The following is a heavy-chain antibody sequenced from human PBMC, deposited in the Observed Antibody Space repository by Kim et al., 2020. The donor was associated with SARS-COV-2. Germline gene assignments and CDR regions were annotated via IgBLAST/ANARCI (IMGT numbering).Heavy chain of an antibody. D-gene: IGHD2-2*01. V-gene: IGHV4-30-2*01. J-gene: IGHJ5*02. CDR1: GGSISSGGYS. CDR2: IYHSGST. CDR3: ARYIVVVPAAISLGSWFDT. Sequence: SETLSLTCAVSGGSISSGGYSWSWIRQPPGKGLEWIGYIYHSGSTYYNPSLKSRVTISVDRSKNQFSLKLSSVTAAGTAVYYCARYIVVVPAAISLGSWFDTWGQGTLVTVSS.